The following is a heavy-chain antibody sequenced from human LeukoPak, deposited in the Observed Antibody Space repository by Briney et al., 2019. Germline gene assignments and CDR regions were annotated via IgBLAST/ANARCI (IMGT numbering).Heavy chain of an antibody. D-gene: IGHD6-13*01. CDR2: MNPNSGNT. CDR1: GYTFTSYD. J-gene: IGHJ4*02. Sequence: GASVKVSCKASGYTFTSYDINWVRQATGQGLEWMGWMNPNSGNTGYAQKFQGRVTMTRNTSISTAYMELSSLRSEDTAVYYCARGKPKYSSSWYGVDYWGQGTLVTVSS. CDR3: ARGKPKYSSSWYGVDY. V-gene: IGHV1-8*01.